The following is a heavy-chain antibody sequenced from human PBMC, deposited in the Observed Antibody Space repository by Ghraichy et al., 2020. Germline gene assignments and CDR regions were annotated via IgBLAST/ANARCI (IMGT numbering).Heavy chain of an antibody. CDR2: IIPIFGTA. D-gene: IGHD1-1*01. J-gene: IGHJ2*01. V-gene: IGHV1-69*13. CDR3: ARAEGESDVKPETGRFDL. Sequence: SVKVSCKASGGTFSSYAISWVRQAPGQGLEWMGGIIPIFGTANYAQKFQGRVTITADESTSTAYMELSSLRSEDTAVYYCARAEGESDVKPETGRFDLWGRGTLVTVSS. CDR1: GGTFSSYA.